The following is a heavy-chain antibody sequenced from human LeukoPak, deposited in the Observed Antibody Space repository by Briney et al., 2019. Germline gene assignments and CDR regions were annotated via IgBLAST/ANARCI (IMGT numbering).Heavy chain of an antibody. CDR3: AGGQYCSGGSCYTFDY. CDR1: GGSVSSGSYY. D-gene: IGHD2-15*01. J-gene: IGHJ4*02. CDR2: IYYSGGT. V-gene: IGHV4-61*01. Sequence: SETLSLTCTVPGGSVSSGSYYWSWIRQPPGKGLEWIGYIYYSGGTNYNPSLKSRVTISVDTSKNQFSLKLSSVTAADTAVYYCAGGQYCSGGSCYTFDYWGQGTLVTVSS.